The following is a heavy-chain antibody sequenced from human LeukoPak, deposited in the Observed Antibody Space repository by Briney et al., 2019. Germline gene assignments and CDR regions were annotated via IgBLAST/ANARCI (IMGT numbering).Heavy chain of an antibody. J-gene: IGHJ5*02. Sequence: ASVKVSCKASGYTFTGYYMHWVRHPPGQGLEWIVWINSNSGGTNYAQKFQGRVTMTMDTSISTAYMELSRLRSDDTAVYYCAREGYCSGGSCSDVNWFDPWGQGTLVTVSS. CDR2: INSNSGGT. D-gene: IGHD2-15*01. CDR1: GYTFTGYY. V-gene: IGHV1-2*02. CDR3: AREGYCSGGSCSDVNWFDP.